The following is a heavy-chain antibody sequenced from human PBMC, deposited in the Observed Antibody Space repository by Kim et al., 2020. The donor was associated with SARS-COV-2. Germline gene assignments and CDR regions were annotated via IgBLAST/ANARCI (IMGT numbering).Heavy chain of an antibody. CDR1: GYTFTSYD. Sequence: ASVKVSCKASGYTFTSYDINWVRQATGQGLEWMGWMNPNSGNTGYAQKFQGRVTMTRNTSISTAYMELSSLRSEDTAVYYCARAPYSSGWFYGAAGNDYWGQGTLVTVSS. J-gene: IGHJ4*02. CDR2: MNPNSGNT. CDR3: ARAPYSSGWFYGAAGNDY. V-gene: IGHV1-8*01. D-gene: IGHD6-19*01.